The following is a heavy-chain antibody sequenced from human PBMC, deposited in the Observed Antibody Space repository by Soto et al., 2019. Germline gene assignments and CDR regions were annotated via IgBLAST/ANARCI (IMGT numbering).Heavy chain of an antibody. CDR3: ARGGTVVTHPTFDY. CDR1: GGSISSGGYS. CDR2: IYHSGST. D-gene: IGHD2-15*01. V-gene: IGHV4-30-2*01. J-gene: IGHJ4*02. Sequence: QLQLQESGSGLVKPSQTLSLTCAVSGGSISSGGYSWSWIRQPPGKGLEWIGYIYHSGSTYYNPSRKSRVTISVDRSKNQASLKLSSVTAADTAVYYCARGGTVVTHPTFDYWGQGTLVTVSS.